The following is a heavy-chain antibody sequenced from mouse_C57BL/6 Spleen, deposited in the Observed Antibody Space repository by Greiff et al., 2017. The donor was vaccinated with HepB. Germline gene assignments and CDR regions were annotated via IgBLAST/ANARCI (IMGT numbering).Heavy chain of an antibody. CDR2: IDPSDSET. D-gene: IGHD1-1*01. V-gene: IGHV1-52*01. CDR3: ARWDGSSWYFDV. CDR1: GYTFTSYW. Sequence: QVQLQQSGAELVRPGSSVKLSCKASGYTFTSYWMHWVKQRPIQGLEWIGNIDPSDSETHYNQKFKDKATLTVDKSSSTAYMQLSSLTSEDSAVYYCARWDGSSWYFDVWGTGTTVTVAS. J-gene: IGHJ1*03.